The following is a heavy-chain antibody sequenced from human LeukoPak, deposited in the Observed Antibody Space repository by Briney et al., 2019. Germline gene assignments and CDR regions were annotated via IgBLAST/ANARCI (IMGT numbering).Heavy chain of an antibody. J-gene: IGHJ3*02. V-gene: IGHV4-30-4*01. Sequence: SQTLFLTCTVSGGSISSGDYYWSWIRQPPGKGLEWIGYIYYSGSTYYNPSLKSRVTISVDTSKNQFSLKLSSVTAADTAVYYCARDKCAEYSSNAFDIWGQGTMVTVSS. CDR3: ARDKCAEYSSNAFDI. CDR1: GGSISSGDYY. CDR2: IYYSGST. D-gene: IGHD4-11*01.